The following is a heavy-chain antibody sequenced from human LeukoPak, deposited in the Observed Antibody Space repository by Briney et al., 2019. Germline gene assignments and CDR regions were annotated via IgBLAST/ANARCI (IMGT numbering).Heavy chain of an antibody. D-gene: IGHD3-9*01. J-gene: IGHJ4*02. CDR3: ARHLGDDILTGYFHY. CDR2: IYPGDSDT. Sequence: GESLKISSKGSGYSFTSYWIGWVRQMPGKGLEWMGIIYPGDSDTRYSPSFQGQVTISADKSISTAYLQWSSLKASDTAMYYCARHLGDDILTGYFHYWGQGTLVTVSS. CDR1: GYSFTSYW. V-gene: IGHV5-51*01.